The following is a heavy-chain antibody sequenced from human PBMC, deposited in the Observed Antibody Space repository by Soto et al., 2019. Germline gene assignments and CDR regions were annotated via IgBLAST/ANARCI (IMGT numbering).Heavy chain of an antibody. CDR1: NGSVRTSIYY. J-gene: IGHJ4*02. D-gene: IGHD2-2*01. CDR2: GYYTGTT. Sequence: PAETLCLTCAVSNGSVRTSIYYWAWIRQRPGKGLEWIGTGYYTGTTYYNPSLQSRVTISIDTSKNHFSLNLNSVTAADTAVYYCAGNWNLALVPAAYFDSWGQGTLVTVSS. CDR3: AGNWNLALVPAAYFDS. V-gene: IGHV4-39*02.